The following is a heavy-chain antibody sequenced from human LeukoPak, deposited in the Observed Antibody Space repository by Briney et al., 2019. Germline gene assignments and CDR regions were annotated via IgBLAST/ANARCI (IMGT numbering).Heavy chain of an antibody. Sequence: GGSLRLSCAASGFTFSSYSMSWVRQAPGKGLEWVSAIHNTGDNTYYTDSVKGRFTISRDNSKYTLYLHMNSLRADDTAVYYCVKGINSQDYFSRGDWGQGTLVTVSS. D-gene: IGHD2/OR15-2a*01. J-gene: IGHJ4*02. CDR3: VKGINSQDYFSRGD. CDR1: GFTFSSYS. V-gene: IGHV3-23*01. CDR2: IHNTGDNT.